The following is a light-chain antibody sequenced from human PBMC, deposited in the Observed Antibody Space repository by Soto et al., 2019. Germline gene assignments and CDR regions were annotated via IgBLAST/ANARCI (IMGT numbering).Light chain of an antibody. CDR1: QSVSSY. CDR3: QQRSNWPLT. J-gene: IGKJ3*01. Sequence: EIVLTQSPATLSLSPGERATLSFRASQSVSSYLAWYQQKPGQAPRLLIYDASNRATGIPARFSGSGSGTDFTLTISSLEPGDFAVYYCQQRSNWPLTFGPGTKVDIK. CDR2: DAS. V-gene: IGKV3-11*01.